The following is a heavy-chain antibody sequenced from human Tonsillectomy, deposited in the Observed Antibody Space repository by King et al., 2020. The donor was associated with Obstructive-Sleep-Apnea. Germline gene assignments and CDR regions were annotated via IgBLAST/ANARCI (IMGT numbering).Heavy chain of an antibody. D-gene: IGHD1-26*01. CDR3: ARDGMYSGSYYLHYYYYYGMDV. CDR2: ISSSGSTI. CDR1: GFTFSDYY. Sequence: VQLVESGGGLVKPGGSLRLSCAASGFTFSDYYMSWIRQAPGKGLEWVSYISSSGSTIYYADSVKGRFTISRDNAKNSLYLQMNSLRAEDKAVYYCARDGMYSGSYYLHYYYYYGMDVWGQGTTVTVSS. V-gene: IGHV3-11*01. J-gene: IGHJ6*02.